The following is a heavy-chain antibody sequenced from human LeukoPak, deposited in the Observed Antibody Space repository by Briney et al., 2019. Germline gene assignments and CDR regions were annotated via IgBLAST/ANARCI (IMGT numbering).Heavy chain of an antibody. CDR1: GFTFRSIG. J-gene: IGHJ4*02. V-gene: IGHV3-30*02. CDR2: IPNDGNKK. Sequence: GGSLRLSCVGSGFTFRSIGMHWVRQAPGKGLEWVAFIPNDGNKKDYADSVKGRFTISRDDSKNTVFLQMDSLRAEDTAVYHCARDIWDRDYCYFDHWGQGTLVTVFS. D-gene: IGHD3-3*01. CDR3: ARDIWDRDYCYFDH.